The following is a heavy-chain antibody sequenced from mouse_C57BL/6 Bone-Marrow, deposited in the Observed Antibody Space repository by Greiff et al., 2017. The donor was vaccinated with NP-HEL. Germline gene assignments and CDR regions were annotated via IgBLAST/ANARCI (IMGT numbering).Heavy chain of an antibody. J-gene: IGHJ1*03. Sequence: QVQLQQSGPGPVQPSQSLSITCTVSGFSLTSYGVHWVRQSPGKGLEWLGVIWSGGSTDYNAAFISRLSISKDNSKSQVFFKMNSLQADDTAIYYCARNGDTTPWYFDVWGTGTTVTVSS. CDR2: IWSGGST. D-gene: IGHD1-1*01. V-gene: IGHV2-2*01. CDR1: GFSLTSYG. CDR3: ARNGDTTPWYFDV.